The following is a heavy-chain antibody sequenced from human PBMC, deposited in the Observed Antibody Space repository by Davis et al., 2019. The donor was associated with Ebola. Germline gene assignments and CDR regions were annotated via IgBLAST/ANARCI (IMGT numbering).Heavy chain of an antibody. V-gene: IGHV3-74*01. Sequence: GESLKISCAVSGFSFRTYWRHWVCQAPGKGLVWVSRVNSDGSLITYADPVKGRFTISRDNVKNTLYLQMNSLRAEDTAVYYFAKSPETYYYDSSGYYVQQGAFDIWGQGTMVTVSS. D-gene: IGHD3-22*01. CDR2: VNSDGSLI. CDR1: GFSFRTYW. J-gene: IGHJ3*02. CDR3: AKSPETYYYDSSGYYVQQGAFDI.